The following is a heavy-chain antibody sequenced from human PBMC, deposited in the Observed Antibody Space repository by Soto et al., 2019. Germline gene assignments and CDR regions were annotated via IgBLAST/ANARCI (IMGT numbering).Heavy chain of an antibody. CDR3: ARARGSGGSCCPYYYYYGMDV. D-gene: IGHD2-15*01. CDR2: IHSTGNS. CDR1: GDSISSSY. Sequence: PSETLSLTCSVSGDSISSSYWSWIRQPAERRPEWIGRIHSTGNSHYNPSLRSRVSMSMDTSKKEIYLELTSVTAADTAVYYCARARGSGGSCCPYYYYYGMDVWGQGTTVTVSS. V-gene: IGHV4-4*07. J-gene: IGHJ6*02.